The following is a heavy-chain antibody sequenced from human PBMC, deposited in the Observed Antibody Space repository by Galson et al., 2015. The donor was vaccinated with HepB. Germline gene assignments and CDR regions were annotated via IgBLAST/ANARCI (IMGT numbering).Heavy chain of an antibody. Sequence: SLRLSCAASGFTFNKYPMYWVRQAPGKGLEYVSAISKDGSSTYYANSVKGRFTISRDNSKNTLYLQMGSLGPEDMAVYYCARNVWHPYYYFDCWGQGTLVTVSS. D-gene: IGHD1-26*01. J-gene: IGHJ4*02. CDR2: ISKDGSST. CDR1: GFTFNKYP. V-gene: IGHV3-64*01. CDR3: ARNVWHPYYYFDC.